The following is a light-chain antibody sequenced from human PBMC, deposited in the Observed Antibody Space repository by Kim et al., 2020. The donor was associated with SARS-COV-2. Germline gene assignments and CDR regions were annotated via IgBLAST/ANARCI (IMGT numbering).Light chain of an antibody. J-gene: IGKJ2*01. Sequence: EIVLTQSPGTLSLSPGERATLSCRASQSVSSSYLAWYQQKPGQAPRLLIYGASSRATGIPDRFSGSGSGTDFTLTISRLEPEDSAVYYCQQYGSSPRYTFGQGTKLEI. CDR2: GAS. CDR3: QQYGSSPRYT. CDR1: QSVSSSY. V-gene: IGKV3-20*01.